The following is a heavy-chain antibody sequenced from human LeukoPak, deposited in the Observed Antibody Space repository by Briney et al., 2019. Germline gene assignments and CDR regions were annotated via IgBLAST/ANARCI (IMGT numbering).Heavy chain of an antibody. J-gene: IGHJ5*02. V-gene: IGHV1-69*13. CDR1: GGTFTSYA. D-gene: IGHD1-26*01. CDR2: IIPIFGTA. CDR3: ARGGSSRGKSDP. Sequence: SVKVSCKASGGTFTSYAISWVRQAPGQGLEWMGGIIPIFGTANYAQKFQGRVTITADESTSTAYMELSSLRSEDTAVYYCARGGSSRGKSDPWGQGTLVTVSS.